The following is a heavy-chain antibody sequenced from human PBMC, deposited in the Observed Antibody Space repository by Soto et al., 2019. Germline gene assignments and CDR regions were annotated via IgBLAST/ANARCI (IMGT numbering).Heavy chain of an antibody. CDR3: ARGRRSSSSSYPFDY. Sequence: SVKVSCKASGGTFSSYAISWVRQAPGQGPEWMGGIIPIFGTANYAQKFQGRVTITADKSTSTAYMELSSLRSEDTAVYYCARGRRSSSSSYPFDYWGQGTLVTVSS. J-gene: IGHJ4*02. V-gene: IGHV1-69*06. D-gene: IGHD6-6*01. CDR1: GGTFSSYA. CDR2: IIPIFGTA.